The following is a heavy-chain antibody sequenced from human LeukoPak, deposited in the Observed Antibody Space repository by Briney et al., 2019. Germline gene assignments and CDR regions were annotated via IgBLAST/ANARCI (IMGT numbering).Heavy chain of an antibody. CDR3: AKCYGSGSYNYYYGMDV. CDR1: GFTFSSYG. V-gene: IGHV3-30*18. J-gene: IGHJ6*02. D-gene: IGHD3-10*01. CDR2: ISYDGSNK. Sequence: PGGSLRLSCAASGFTFSSYGMHWVRQAPGKGLEWVAVISYDGSNKYYADSVKGRFTISRDNSKNTLYLQMNSPRAEDTAVYYCAKCYGSGSYNYYYGMDVWGQGTTVTVSS.